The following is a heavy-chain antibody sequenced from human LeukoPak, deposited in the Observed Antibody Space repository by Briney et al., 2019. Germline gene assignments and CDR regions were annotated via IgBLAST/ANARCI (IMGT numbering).Heavy chain of an antibody. CDR3: AGFIWGIGFDP. V-gene: IGHV4-34*01. Sequence: PSETLSLTCAVYGGSFRGFYWGWIRQPPGKGLEWIGEIYHSGRTNSNPSLKSRVTISVDTSKNHFSLKLTSVTAADTAVYYCAGFIWGIGFDPWGQGTLVTVSS. J-gene: IGHJ5*02. CDR1: GGSFRGFY. D-gene: IGHD3-16*01. CDR2: IYHSGRT.